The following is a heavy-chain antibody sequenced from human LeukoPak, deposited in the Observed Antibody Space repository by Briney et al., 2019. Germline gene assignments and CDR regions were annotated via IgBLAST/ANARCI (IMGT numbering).Heavy chain of an antibody. V-gene: IGHV1-8*02. J-gene: IGHJ5*02. D-gene: IGHD3-10*01. CDR1: GYTFSDYY. CDR2: MNPNSGNT. CDR3: ARYITMVRGGSWFDP. Sequence: GASVKVSCKASGYTFSDYYIFWVRQAPGQGLEWMGWMNPNSGNTGYAQKFQGRVTMTRNTSISTAYMELSSLRSEDTALYYCARYITMVRGGSWFDPWGQGTLVTVSS.